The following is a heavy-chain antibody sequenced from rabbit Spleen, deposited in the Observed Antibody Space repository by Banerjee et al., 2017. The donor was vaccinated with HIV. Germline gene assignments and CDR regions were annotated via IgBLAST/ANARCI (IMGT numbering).Heavy chain of an antibody. CDR1: GFSFSSSYW. D-gene: IGHD8-1*01. V-gene: IGHV1S45*01. J-gene: IGHJ4*01. CDR3: ARDLGAGSSYSANL. CDR2: IYAGSSGST. Sequence: QEQLEESGGDLVQPEGSLTLTCTASGFSFSSSYWICWVRQAPGKGLEWIGTIYAGSSGSTYYASWAKGRFTISKTSSTTVTLQMTSLTAADTATYFCARDLGAGSSYSANLWGQGTLVTVS.